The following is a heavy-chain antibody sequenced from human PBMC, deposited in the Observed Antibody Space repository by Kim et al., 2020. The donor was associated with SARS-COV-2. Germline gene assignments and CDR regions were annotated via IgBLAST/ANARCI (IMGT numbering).Heavy chain of an antibody. D-gene: IGHD1-26*01. J-gene: IGHJ6*03. CDR3: ANLAKRIVGATGYYYYMDV. CDR1: GFTFSSYA. V-gene: IGHV3-23*01. Sequence: GGSLRLSCAASGFTFSSYAMSWVRQAPGKGLEWVSAISGSGGSTYYADSVKGRFTISRDNSKNTLYLQMNSLRAEDTAVYYCANLAKRIVGATGYYYYMDVWGKGTTVTVSS. CDR2: ISGSGGST.